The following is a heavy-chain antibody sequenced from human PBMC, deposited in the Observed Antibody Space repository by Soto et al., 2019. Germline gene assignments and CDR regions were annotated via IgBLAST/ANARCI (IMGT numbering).Heavy chain of an antibody. Sequence: SQTLSLTCAISGDSVSSNSAAWNWIRQSPSRGLEWLGRTYYRSKWYNDYAVSVKSRITINPDTSKNQFSLQLNSVTPEDTAVYYCARDAGPRYSSSWLPYYYYGMDVWGQGTTVTVSS. CDR1: GDSVSSNSAA. CDR3: ARDAGPRYSSSWLPYYYYGMDV. V-gene: IGHV6-1*01. J-gene: IGHJ6*02. D-gene: IGHD6-13*01. CDR2: TYYRSKWYN.